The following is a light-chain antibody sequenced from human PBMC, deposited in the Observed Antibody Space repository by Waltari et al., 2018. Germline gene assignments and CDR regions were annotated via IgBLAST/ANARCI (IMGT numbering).Light chain of an antibody. V-gene: IGKV3-20*01. Sequence: EIVFTQSTGTLSLSPGERATLACSASQSVGRSLAWYQQKPGQAPRRLIYDASRRATGIPDRFSGSGSGTDFSLTISRLEPEDFAVYYCQHYVRLPATFGQGTKVEI. CDR2: DAS. CDR1: QSVGRS. J-gene: IGKJ1*01. CDR3: QHYVRLPAT.